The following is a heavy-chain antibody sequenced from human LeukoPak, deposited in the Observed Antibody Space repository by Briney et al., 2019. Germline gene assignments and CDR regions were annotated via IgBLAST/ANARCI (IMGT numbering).Heavy chain of an antibody. D-gene: IGHD3-10*01. CDR3: AKWQYYVSGDDY. V-gene: IGHV3-23*01. CDR1: GFTFSTYG. J-gene: IGHJ4*02. Sequence: GGSLRLSCAGSGFTFSTYGMSWVRQAPNKGLEWLSTISGSGDSTYYADSVKGRFTVSRDNSKNTLFLQMDSLRAEDTAIYYCAKWQYYVSGDDYWGQGILVTVSS. CDR2: ISGSGDST.